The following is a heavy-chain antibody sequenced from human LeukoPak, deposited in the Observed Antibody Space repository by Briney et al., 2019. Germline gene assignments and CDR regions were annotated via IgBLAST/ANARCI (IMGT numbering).Heavy chain of an antibody. V-gene: IGHV3-74*01. J-gene: IGHJ4*02. CDR1: GFTFSSYW. CDR2: INSDGSST. D-gene: IGHD3-3*01. CDR3: GVVMIEDFDY. Sequence: GGSLRLSCAASGFTFSSYWMHWVRQAPGKGLVWVSRINSDGSSTSYADSVKGRFTISRDNAKNTLYLQINSLRAEDTAVYYCGVVMIEDFDYWGQGTLVTVSS.